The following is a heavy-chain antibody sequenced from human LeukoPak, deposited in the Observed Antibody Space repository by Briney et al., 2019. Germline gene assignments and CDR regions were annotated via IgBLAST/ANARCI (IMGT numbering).Heavy chain of an antibody. CDR3: ARDLGYYRADY. CDR2: IKGDGTDN. D-gene: IGHD1-26*01. V-gene: IGHV3-7*04. J-gene: IGHJ4*02. Sequence: PGGSLRLSCAASGLTFSSSWMRWVRQAPGKGLEWVVNIKGDGTDNHYVDSVRGRFTISRDNAKNSLYLQMNSLRAEDTAVDYCARDLGYYRADYWGQGTWSPSP. CDR1: GLTFSSSW.